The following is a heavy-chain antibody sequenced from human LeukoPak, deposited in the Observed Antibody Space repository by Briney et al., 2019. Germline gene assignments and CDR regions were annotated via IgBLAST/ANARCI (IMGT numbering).Heavy chain of an antibody. CDR2: INHSGST. J-gene: IGHJ6*02. Sequence: PSETLSLTCAVYGGSFSGYYWSWIRQPPGKGLEWIEEINHSGSTNYNPSLKSRVTILVDTSKNQFSLKLSSVTAADTAVYYCARDRGTRVMAVAGRYYYGMDVWGQGTTVTVSS. CDR1: GGSFSGYY. D-gene: IGHD6-19*01. CDR3: ARDRGTRVMAVAGRYYYGMDV. V-gene: IGHV4-34*01.